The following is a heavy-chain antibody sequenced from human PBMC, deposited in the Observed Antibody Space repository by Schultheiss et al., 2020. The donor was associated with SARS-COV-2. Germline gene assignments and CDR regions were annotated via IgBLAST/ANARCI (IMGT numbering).Heavy chain of an antibody. CDR1: GFTFSSYG. V-gene: IGHV3-30*18. CDR3: AKDWYSGSYRYFDY. CDR2: ISYDGSNK. Sequence: GESLKISCAASGFTFSSYGMHWVRQAPGKGLEWVAVISYDGSNKYYADSVKGRFTISRDNSKNTLYLQMNSLRAEDTAVYYCAKDWYSGSYRYFDYWGQGTLVTVSS. J-gene: IGHJ4*02. D-gene: IGHD1-26*01.